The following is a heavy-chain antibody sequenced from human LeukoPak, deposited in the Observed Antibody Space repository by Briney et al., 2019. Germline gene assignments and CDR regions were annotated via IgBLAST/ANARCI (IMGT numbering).Heavy chain of an antibody. D-gene: IGHD3-16*02. Sequence: GGSLRLSCAASGFTFSDYYMSWIRQAPGKGLEWVSYISSSGSTIYYADSVKGRFTISRDNSKNTLYLQMNSLRAEDTAVYYCARIAETNYDYVWGSYRSFDYWGQGTLVTVSS. CDR1: GFTFSDYY. V-gene: IGHV3-11*04. CDR2: ISSSGSTI. CDR3: ARIAETNYDYVWGSYRSFDY. J-gene: IGHJ4*02.